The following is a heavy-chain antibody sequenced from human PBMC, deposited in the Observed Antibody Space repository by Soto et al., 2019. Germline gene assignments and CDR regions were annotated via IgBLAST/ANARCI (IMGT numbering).Heavy chain of an antibody. V-gene: IGHV4-59*08. CDR2: IYYSGSA. J-gene: IGHJ4*02. CDR3: ARNYGGNVDY. Sequence: QVQLQESGPGLVRPSETLSLTCTVSGGSISSYYWSWIRQPPGKGLEWIGYIYYSGSANYNPALKCRVTISVDTSKTQFSVKLSSATAADTAVYYCARNYGGNVDYWGQGTLVTVSS. D-gene: IGHD4-17*01. CDR1: GGSISSYY.